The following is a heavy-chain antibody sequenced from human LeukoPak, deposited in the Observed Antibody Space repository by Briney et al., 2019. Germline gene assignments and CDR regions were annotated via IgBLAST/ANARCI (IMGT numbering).Heavy chain of an antibody. D-gene: IGHD2-2*01. Sequence: PGGSLRLSCAASGFTFSTYAVNWVRQAPGKGLEWVSSISSSSSYIYYADSVKGRFTISRDNAKNSLYLQMNSLRAEDTAVYYCAGSIVVVPAATFDPWGQGTLVTVSS. CDR1: GFTFSTYA. V-gene: IGHV3-21*01. CDR3: AGSIVVVPAATFDP. J-gene: IGHJ5*02. CDR2: ISSSSSYI.